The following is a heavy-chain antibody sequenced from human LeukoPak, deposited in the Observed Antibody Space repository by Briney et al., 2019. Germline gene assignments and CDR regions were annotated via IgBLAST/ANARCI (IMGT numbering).Heavy chain of an antibody. D-gene: IGHD3-22*01. CDR2: IYYSGST. CDR1: GGSISSYY. Sequence: SETLSLTCTVSGGSISSYYWSWIRQPPGKGLEWIGYIYYSGSTNYNPSLKSRVTISVDTFKNQFSLKLSSVTAADTAVYYCARAFFSDSSGYYPYYYYYGMDVWGQGTTVTVSS. CDR3: ARAFFSDSSGYYPYYYYYGMDV. V-gene: IGHV4-59*01. J-gene: IGHJ6*02.